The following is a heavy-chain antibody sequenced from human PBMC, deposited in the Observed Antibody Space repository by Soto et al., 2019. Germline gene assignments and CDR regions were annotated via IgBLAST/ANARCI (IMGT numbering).Heavy chain of an antibody. D-gene: IGHD6-13*01. CDR1: GYTFTSYG. J-gene: IGHJ6*02. Sequence: QVQLVQSGAEVKKPGASVKVSCKASGYTFTSYGISWVRQAPGQGLEWMGWISAYNGNTNYAQKLQGRVTMTTDTSTSTAYMELRSMRSDDTAVYYCARGYSSSWADNYYYYYGMDVWGQGTTVTVSS. CDR2: ISAYNGNT. V-gene: IGHV1-18*01. CDR3: ARGYSSSWADNYYYYYGMDV.